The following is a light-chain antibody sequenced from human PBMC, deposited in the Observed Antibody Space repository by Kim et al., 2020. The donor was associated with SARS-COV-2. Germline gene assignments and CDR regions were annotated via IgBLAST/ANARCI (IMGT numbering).Light chain of an antibody. Sequence: QSALTQPASVSGSPGQSITISYTGTSSDVGDYNYVSWYQQHPGKAPKLMIYDVSNRPSGVSNRFSGSKSGNTASLTISGLQAEDEADYYCSSYTTSSTLFYVFGTGTKVTVL. CDR3: SSYTTSSTLFYV. CDR1: SSDVGDYNY. J-gene: IGLJ1*01. CDR2: DVS. V-gene: IGLV2-14*03.